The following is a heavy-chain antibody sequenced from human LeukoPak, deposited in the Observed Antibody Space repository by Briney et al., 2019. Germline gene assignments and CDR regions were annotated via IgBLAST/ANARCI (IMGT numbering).Heavy chain of an antibody. V-gene: IGHV3-53*01. D-gene: IGHD6-13*01. Sequence: GGSLRLSCAASGFTVNSNYLSWVRQAPGKGLEWVSTLYNTGNTYYANSVKGRFSISRDNSKDTLFLQMNSLRAEDTAVYYCARLTADGRLYFVDWGPGTLVTVSS. CDR3: ARLTADGRLYFVD. J-gene: IGHJ4*02. CDR1: GFTVNSNY. CDR2: LYNTGNT.